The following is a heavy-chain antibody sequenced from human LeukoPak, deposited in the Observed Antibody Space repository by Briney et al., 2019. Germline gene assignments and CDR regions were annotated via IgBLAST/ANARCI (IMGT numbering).Heavy chain of an antibody. CDR2: ISGSGGST. Sequence: GGSLRLSCAASGFTFSSYAMSWVRQAPGKGLERVSAISGSGGSTYYADSVKGRFTISRDNSKNTLYLQMNSLRAEDTAVYYCAKSPYYDYVWGSYPPEDYWGQGTLVTVSS. CDR3: AKSPYYDYVWGSYPPEDY. CDR1: GFTFSSYA. V-gene: IGHV3-23*01. D-gene: IGHD3-16*02. J-gene: IGHJ4*02.